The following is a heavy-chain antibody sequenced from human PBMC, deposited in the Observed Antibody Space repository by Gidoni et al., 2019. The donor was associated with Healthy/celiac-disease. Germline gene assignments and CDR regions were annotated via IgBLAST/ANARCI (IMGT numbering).Heavy chain of an antibody. CDR1: GFTFDDYA. CDR2: ISWNSGSI. V-gene: IGHV3-9*01. J-gene: IGHJ4*02. CDR3: AKDKSSRYYYGSGSSPFDY. Sequence: EVQLVESGGGLVQPGRSLRLSCAASGFTFDDYAMHWVRQAPGKGLEWGSGISWNSGSIGYADSVKGRFTISRDNAKNSLYLQMNSLRAEDTALYYCAKDKSSRYYYGSGSSPFDYWGQGTLVTVSS. D-gene: IGHD3-10*01.